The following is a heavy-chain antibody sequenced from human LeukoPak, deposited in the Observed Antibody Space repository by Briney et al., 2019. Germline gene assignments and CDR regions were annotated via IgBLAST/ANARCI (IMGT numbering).Heavy chain of an antibody. V-gene: IGHV3-9*01. CDR2: ISWNSGSI. D-gene: IGHD3-9*01. CDR1: GFTFDDYA. J-gene: IGHJ4*02. CDR3: AKDSYDILTGYYNGWIGFDY. Sequence: GGSLRLSCAASGFTFDDYAMHWVRQAPGKGLEWVSGISWNSGSIGYADSVKGRFTISRDNAKNSLYLQMNSLRAEDTALYYCAKDSYDILTGYYNGWIGFDYWGQGTLVIVSS.